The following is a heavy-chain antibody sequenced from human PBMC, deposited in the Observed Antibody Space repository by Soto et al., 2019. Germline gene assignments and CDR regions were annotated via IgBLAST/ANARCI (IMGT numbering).Heavy chain of an antibody. D-gene: IGHD2-8*01. CDR3: ARVPLTGDYYYYGMDV. Sequence: QVQLVQSGAEVKKPGASVKVSCKASGYTFTSYDINWVRQATGQGLEWMGWMNPNSGNTGYAQKFQGRVTMTRNTSISTAYMELSSLRSEDTAVYYCARVPLTGDYYYYGMDVWGQGTTVTVSS. CDR2: MNPNSGNT. J-gene: IGHJ6*02. CDR1: GYTFTSYD. V-gene: IGHV1-8*01.